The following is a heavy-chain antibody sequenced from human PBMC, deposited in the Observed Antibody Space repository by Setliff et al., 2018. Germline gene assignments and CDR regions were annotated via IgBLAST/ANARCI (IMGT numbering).Heavy chain of an antibody. CDR3: ARGSRSGGKGGYNWFDP. CDR2: MNPDSGHT. Sequence: ASVKVSCKASGYTFTSYDINWVRQATGQGLEWMGWMNPDSGHTGYAQKFQGRVTITRNTSISTTYMELSSLRSEDTAVYYCARGSRSGGKGGYNWFDPWGQGTLVTVSS. D-gene: IGHD2-15*01. V-gene: IGHV1-8*03. J-gene: IGHJ5*02. CDR1: GYTFTSYD.